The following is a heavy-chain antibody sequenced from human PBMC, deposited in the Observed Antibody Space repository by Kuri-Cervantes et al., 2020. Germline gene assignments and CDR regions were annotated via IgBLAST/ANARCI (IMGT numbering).Heavy chain of an antibody. J-gene: IGHJ5*02. Sequence: GGSLRLSCKGSGYIFTRYWIGWVRQMPGKGLEWMGIIYPGDSDTRYSPSFQGQVTISADKSISTAYLQWSSLKASDTAMYYCARGLRYCSSTSCYGGNWFDPWGQGTLVTVSS. CDR1: GYIFTRYW. CDR2: IYPGDSDT. CDR3: ARGLRYCSSTSCYGGNWFDP. D-gene: IGHD2-2*01. V-gene: IGHV5-51*01.